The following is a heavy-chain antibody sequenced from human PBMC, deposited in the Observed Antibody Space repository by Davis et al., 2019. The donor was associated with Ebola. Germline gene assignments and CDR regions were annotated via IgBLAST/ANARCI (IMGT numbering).Heavy chain of an antibody. CDR3: AKDSFAQVAHYYYYMDV. V-gene: IGHV3-74*01. Sequence: GESLKISCAASGFTFSSYWMHWVRQAPGKGLVWVSRINSDGSRTSYADSVKGRFTISRDNAKNTLYLQMNSLRAEDTAVYYCAKDSFAQVAHYYYYMDVWGKGTTVTVSS. CDR1: GFTFSSYW. D-gene: IGHD5-12*01. J-gene: IGHJ6*03. CDR2: INSDGSRT.